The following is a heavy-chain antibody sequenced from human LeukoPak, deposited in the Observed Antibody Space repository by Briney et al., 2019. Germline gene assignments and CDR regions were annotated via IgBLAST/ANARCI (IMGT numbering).Heavy chain of an antibody. Sequence: AGGSLRLSCAASGFTFDNYPLHWVRQAPGKGLEWVSGINWNGGSIGYADSVKGRFTISRDNAKNSLYLQINSLRAEDTALYYCARADKDGYGFFGFDYWGQGTLVTVSS. D-gene: IGHD5-18*01. CDR2: INWNGGSI. V-gene: IGHV3-20*04. J-gene: IGHJ4*02. CDR3: ARADKDGYGFFGFDY. CDR1: GFTFDNYP.